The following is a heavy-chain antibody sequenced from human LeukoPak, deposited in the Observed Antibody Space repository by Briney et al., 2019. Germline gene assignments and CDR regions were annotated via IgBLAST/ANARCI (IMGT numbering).Heavy chain of an antibody. D-gene: IGHD1-1*01. J-gene: IGHJ5*02. CDR3: ARVGRRNWFDP. Sequence: SETLSLTCTVSGGSISSYCWSWIRQPPGKGLEWIGYIYYSGSTNYNPSLKSRVTISVDTSKNQFSLKLSSVTAADTAVYYCARVGRRNWFDPWGQGTLVTVSS. V-gene: IGHV4-59*01. CDR2: IYYSGST. CDR1: GGSISSYC.